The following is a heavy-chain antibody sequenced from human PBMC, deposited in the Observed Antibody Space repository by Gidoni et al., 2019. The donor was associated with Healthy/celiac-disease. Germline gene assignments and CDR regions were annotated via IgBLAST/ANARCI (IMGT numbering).Heavy chain of an antibody. Sequence: QVQLLQSGGGEVQPGRSLGLPCAAPGFTFSSYAMHWVRQAPGKGLEWVAVISYDGSNKYYADSVKGRFTISRDNSKNTLYLQMNSLRAEDTAVYYCARDPWGLYSYFDYWGQGTLVTVSS. CDR1: GFTFSSYA. J-gene: IGHJ4*02. D-gene: IGHD2-2*02. CDR2: ISYDGSNK. V-gene: IGHV3-30-3*01. CDR3: ARDPWGLYSYFDY.